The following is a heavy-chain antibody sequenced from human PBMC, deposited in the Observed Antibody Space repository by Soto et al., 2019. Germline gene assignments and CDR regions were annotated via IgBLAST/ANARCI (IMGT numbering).Heavy chain of an antibody. J-gene: IGHJ6*02. Sequence: ASVKVSCKPSGYSFSDYFIQWARQAPGQGLEWVAWINPKTAATNYAKKFQGRVSLTWDTSSTTAYMELTRLRLDDTAVYYCARIKWGLNYYNGMDVWGQGTTVTV. CDR1: GYSFSDYF. V-gene: IGHV1-2*02. CDR3: ARIKWGLNYYNGMDV. CDR2: INPKTAAT. D-gene: IGHD1-26*01.